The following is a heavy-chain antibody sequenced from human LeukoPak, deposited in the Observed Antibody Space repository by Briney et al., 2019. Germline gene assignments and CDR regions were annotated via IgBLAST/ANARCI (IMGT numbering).Heavy chain of an antibody. J-gene: IGHJ4*02. D-gene: IGHD5-18*01. CDR3: ARKAYSYGYALDS. CDR2: IYYSGST. CDR1: GGSISSSSYY. V-gene: IGHV4-39*01. Sequence: SETLSLTCTVSGGSISSSSYYWGWIRQPPGKGLEWIGSIYYSGSTYYNPSLKSRVTISVDTSKNQFSLKLSSVTAADTAVYYCARKAYSYGYALDSWGQGTLVTVSS.